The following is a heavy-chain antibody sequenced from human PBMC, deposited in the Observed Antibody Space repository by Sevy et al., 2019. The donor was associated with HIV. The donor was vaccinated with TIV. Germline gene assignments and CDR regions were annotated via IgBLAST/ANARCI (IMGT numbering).Heavy chain of an antibody. CDR1: GYTFTDYY. CDR3: ARDPSRAAEVWFDP. Sequence: ASVKVSCKASGYTFTDYYIYWVRQAPGQGLEWMGWINPNSGGTNYAQKFQGRVTMTRDTSISTAYMELSRLRSDDTAMYYCARDPSRAAEVWFDPWGQGTLVTVSS. D-gene: IGHD6-13*01. V-gene: IGHV1-2*02. J-gene: IGHJ5*02. CDR2: INPNSGGT.